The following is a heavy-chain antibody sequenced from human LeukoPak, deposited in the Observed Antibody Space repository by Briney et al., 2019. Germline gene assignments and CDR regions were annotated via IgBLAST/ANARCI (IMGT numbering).Heavy chain of an antibody. D-gene: IGHD2-15*01. CDR1: GFTFSSYA. V-gene: IGHV3-23*01. Sequence: HPGGSLRLSCAASGFTFSSYAMSWVRQAPGKGLEWVSAISGSGGSTYYADSVKGRFTISRDNSKNTLYLQMNSLRAEDTAVYYCAKDLGEGYCSGGSCYGDLDYWGQGTLVTVSS. CDR2: ISGSGGST. CDR3: AKDLGEGYCSGGSCYGDLDY. J-gene: IGHJ4*02.